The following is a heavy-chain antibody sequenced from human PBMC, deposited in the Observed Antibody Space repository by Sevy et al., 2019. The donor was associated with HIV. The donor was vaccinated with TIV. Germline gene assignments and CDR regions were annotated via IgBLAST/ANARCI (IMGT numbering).Heavy chain of an antibody. V-gene: IGHV1-24*01. CDR3: ATTKDYYDSSGYPFDY. Sequence: ASMKVSCKVSGYTLTELSMHWVRQAPGKGLEWMGSFDPEGGETIYQQKFQGRVTLTEDTSTDTAYMELSSLRSEDTAVYYCATTKDYYDSSGYPFDYWGQGTLVTVSS. D-gene: IGHD3-22*01. CDR2: FDPEGGET. CDR1: GYTLTELS. J-gene: IGHJ4*02.